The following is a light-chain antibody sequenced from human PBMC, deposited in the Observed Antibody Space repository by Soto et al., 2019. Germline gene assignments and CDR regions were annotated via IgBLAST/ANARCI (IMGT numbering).Light chain of an antibody. CDR1: QSVSSN. CDR3: QQYNNWPPWT. J-gene: IGKJ1*01. CDR2: GAS. V-gene: IGKV3-15*01. Sequence: EIVLTQSPGTLSLSPGERATFSCRASQSVSSNYLAWYQQKPGQAPRLLIYGASTRATGIPARFSGSGSGTEFTLTISSLQSEDFAVYYCQQYNNWPPWTFGQGTKVDI.